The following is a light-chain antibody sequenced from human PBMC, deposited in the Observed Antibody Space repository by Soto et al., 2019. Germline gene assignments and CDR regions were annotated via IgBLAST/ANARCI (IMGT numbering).Light chain of an antibody. Sequence: QSALTQPASLSGSPGQSITIACTGTISDVGGYNYVSWFQQHPGKAPKLMISEVSNRPSGVSNRFSASKSGNTASLTISGLQSEDEATYYCSSYSSSSPLVFGTGTKVTVL. V-gene: IGLV2-14*01. CDR2: EVS. CDR3: SSYSSSSPLV. CDR1: ISDVGGYNY. J-gene: IGLJ1*01.